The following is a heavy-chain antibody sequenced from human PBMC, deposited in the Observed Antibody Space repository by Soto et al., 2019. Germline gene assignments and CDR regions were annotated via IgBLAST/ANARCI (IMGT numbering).Heavy chain of an antibody. D-gene: IGHD2-2*01. Sequence: GSLRLSCAASGLTFSSYAMSWVRQAPGKGLEWVSAISGSGDSTYYADSVKGRFTISRDNSKNMLFLQINSLRDDDSAVYYCAKRPASIITFDYWGQGTPVTVSS. V-gene: IGHV3-23*01. CDR1: GLTFSSYA. CDR2: ISGSGDST. J-gene: IGHJ4*02. CDR3: AKRPASIITFDY.